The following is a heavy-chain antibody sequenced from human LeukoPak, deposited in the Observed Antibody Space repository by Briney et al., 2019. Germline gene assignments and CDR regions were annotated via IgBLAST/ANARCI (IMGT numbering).Heavy chain of an antibody. D-gene: IGHD2-15*01. CDR1: GFSLSTSGMC. Sequence: ESGPTLVNPTQTLTLTCTFSGFSLSTSGMCVSWIRQPPGKALEWLARIDWDDYKYYSTSLKTRLTISKDTSKNQVVLTMTNMDPVDTATYYCARMHLGYCSGGSCLEAAADGMDVWGQGTTVTVSS. J-gene: IGHJ6*02. CDR2: IDWDDYK. V-gene: IGHV2-70*11. CDR3: ARMHLGYCSGGSCLEAAADGMDV.